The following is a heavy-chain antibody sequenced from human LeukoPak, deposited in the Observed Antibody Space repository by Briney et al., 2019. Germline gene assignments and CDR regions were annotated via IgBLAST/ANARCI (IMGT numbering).Heavy chain of an antibody. J-gene: IGHJ4*02. D-gene: IGHD6-6*01. CDR2: IYSGGGT. CDR1: GFTVTSNY. V-gene: IGHV3-66*01. CDR3: ASDPRQTARWR. Sequence: PGGSLRLSRAASGFTVTSNYMNWVRQAPGKGLEWVSVIYSGGGTYYADSVKGRFSISRDSSKNTLYLQMNILRADDTAIYYCASDPRQTARWRWGQGTLVTVSS.